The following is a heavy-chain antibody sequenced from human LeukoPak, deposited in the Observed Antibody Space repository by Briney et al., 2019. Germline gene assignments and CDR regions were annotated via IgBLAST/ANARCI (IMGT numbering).Heavy chain of an antibody. J-gene: IGHJ4*02. CDR1: GYTLTELS. CDR3: ATRVRTEWEPQYDDYFDY. CDR2: FDPEDGET. Sequence: GASVKVSCTVSGYTLTELSMHWVRQAPGKGLEWMGGFDPEDGETIYAQKFQGRVTMTEDTSTDTAYMELSSLRSEDTAVYYCATRVRTEWEPQYDDYFDYWGQGTLVTVSS. V-gene: IGHV1-24*01. D-gene: IGHD1-26*01.